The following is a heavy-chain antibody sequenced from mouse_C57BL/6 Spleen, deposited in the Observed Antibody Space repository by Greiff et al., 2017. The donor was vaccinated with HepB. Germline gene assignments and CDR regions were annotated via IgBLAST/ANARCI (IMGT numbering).Heavy chain of an antibody. Sequence: EVQVVESGGDLVKPGGSLKLSCAASGFTFSSYGMSWVRQTPDKRLEWVATISSGGSYTYYPDSVKGRFTISRDNAKNTLYLQMSSLKSEDTAMYYCARQGEYWGQGTSVTVSS. J-gene: IGHJ4*01. CDR1: GFTFSSYG. CDR2: ISSGGSYT. CDR3: ARQGEY. V-gene: IGHV5-6*01.